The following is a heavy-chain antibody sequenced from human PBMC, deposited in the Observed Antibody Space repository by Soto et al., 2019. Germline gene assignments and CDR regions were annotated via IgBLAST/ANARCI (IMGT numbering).Heavy chain of an antibody. CDR2: IYHSGST. V-gene: IGHV4-30-2*01. Sequence: PSETLSLTCAVSGGSISSGDYSWSWVRQPPGKGLEWIAYIYHSGSTYYSPSLKSRVTISVDRSKNQFSLKLSSVTAEDTAVYYCARDQWVIWWSVAGTLDYWGQGTLVTVSS. CDR3: ARDQWVIWWSVAGTLDY. J-gene: IGHJ4*02. CDR1: GGSISSGDYS. D-gene: IGHD6-19*01.